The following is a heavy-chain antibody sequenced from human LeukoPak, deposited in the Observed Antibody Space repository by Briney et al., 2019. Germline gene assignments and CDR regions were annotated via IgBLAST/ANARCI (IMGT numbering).Heavy chain of an antibody. J-gene: IGHJ5*02. D-gene: IGHD1-14*01. CDR2: INTNTGNP. Sequence: ASVKVSCKASGYSFTSFAMNWVRQAPGQGLEWMGWINTNTGNPTYAQGFTGRFVFSLDTSVSTAYLQISSLKAEDTAVYYCARDAPGKYFVWFDPWGQGTLVTVSS. CDR1: GYSFTSFA. CDR3: ARDAPGKYFVWFDP. V-gene: IGHV7-4-1*02.